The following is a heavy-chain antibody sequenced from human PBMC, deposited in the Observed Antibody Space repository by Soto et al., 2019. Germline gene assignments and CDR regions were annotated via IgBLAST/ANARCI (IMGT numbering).Heavy chain of an antibody. CDR2: VHYRGSV. Sequence: QVQLQQSGPGLVKPSQTLSLTCTVSGGSISFDHYHWMWIRQPPGKGLEWIGYVHYRGSVLYNPSLQSRVSIAADTSKNQFSLKLSSVTAADTAVYFCAREDEGGDSDYYGLDVWGQGTTVTSSS. CDR1: GGSISFDHYH. J-gene: IGHJ6*02. CDR3: AREDEGGDSDYYGLDV. V-gene: IGHV4-30-4*01. D-gene: IGHD2-21*02.